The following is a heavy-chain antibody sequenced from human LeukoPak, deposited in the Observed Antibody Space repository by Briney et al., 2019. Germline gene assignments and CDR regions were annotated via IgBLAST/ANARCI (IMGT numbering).Heavy chain of an antibody. J-gene: IGHJ4*02. Sequence: PGGSLRLSCAASGFTFSGFAMSWVRRTPGKGLEWVSGISGSGDNTLYADSVKGRFTISRDNSKNTLYLQMNSLRAEDTAVYYCAKDSGGLLWFGEPPRGIHYYFDYWGQGTLVTVSS. D-gene: IGHD3-10*01. CDR3: AKDSGGLLWFGEPPRGIHYYFDY. CDR1: GFTFSGFA. V-gene: IGHV3-23*01. CDR2: ISGSGDNT.